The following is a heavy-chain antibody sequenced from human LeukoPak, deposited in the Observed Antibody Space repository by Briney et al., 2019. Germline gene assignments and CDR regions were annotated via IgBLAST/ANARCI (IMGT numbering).Heavy chain of an antibody. V-gene: IGHV1-18*01. D-gene: IGHD3-16*01. CDR1: GYTFTSYD. J-gene: IGHJ4*02. CDR3: ARDGYTFGGVKTRFDY. Sequence: ASVKVSCKASGYTFTSYDINWVRQAPGQGLEWMGWISVYNGDTNYAQKFQGRVTMTTDTSTNTAYMELRSLRSDDTAVYYCARDGYTFGGVKTRFDYWGQGTLVTVSS. CDR2: ISVYNGDT.